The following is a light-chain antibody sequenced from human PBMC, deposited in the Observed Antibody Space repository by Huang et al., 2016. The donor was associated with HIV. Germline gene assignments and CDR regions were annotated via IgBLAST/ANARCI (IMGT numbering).Light chain of an antibody. V-gene: IGKV1-5*03. CDR1: QSISTW. CDR3: QQYNSYSRT. CDR2: KAS. J-gene: IGKJ1*01. Sequence: DIQMTQSPSTLSASVGDSVLITCRASQSISTWLAWYQQKSVKAPNLLIYKASSLERGVPSRFSGSGSGTEFTLTISSLQPDDFATYYCQQYNSYSRTFGQGTKVEIK.